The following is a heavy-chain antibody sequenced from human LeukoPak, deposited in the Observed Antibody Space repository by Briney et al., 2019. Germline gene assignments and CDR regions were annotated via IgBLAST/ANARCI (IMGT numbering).Heavy chain of an antibody. CDR3: ARDLLLGELGY. D-gene: IGHD3-10*01. J-gene: IGHJ4*02. V-gene: IGHV4-61*01. CDR2: IYYSGST. Sequence: SETLSLTCTVSGGSVSSGSYYWSWIRQPPGKGLEWIGYIYYSGSTNYNPSLKSRVAISVDTSKNQFSLKLSSVTAADTAVYYCARDLLLGELGYWGQGTLVTVSS. CDR1: GGSVSSGSYY.